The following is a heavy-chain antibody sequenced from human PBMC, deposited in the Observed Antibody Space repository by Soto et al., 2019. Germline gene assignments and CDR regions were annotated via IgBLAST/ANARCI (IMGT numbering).Heavy chain of an antibody. D-gene: IGHD6-13*01. V-gene: IGHV4-34*01. Sequence: PSETLSLTCAVYGGSFSGYYWSWIRQPPGKGLEWIGEINHSGSTNYNPSLKSRVTISVDRSKSQFSLKLSSVTAADTAVYYCARGAPAAGNVKIIDYWGQGTLVTVSS. CDR1: GGSFSGYY. CDR2: INHSGST. J-gene: IGHJ4*02. CDR3: ARGAPAAGNVKIIDY.